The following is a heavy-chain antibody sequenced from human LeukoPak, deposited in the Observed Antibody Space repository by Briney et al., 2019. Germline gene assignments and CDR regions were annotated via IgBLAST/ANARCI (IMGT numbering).Heavy chain of an antibody. CDR1: GFTFSNAW. CDR2: MKGGGADT. Sequence: PGGSLRLSCAASGFTFSNAWMSWVRQAPVRGLEWVASMKGGGADTFYADFVKGRFTLSRDDSRNTVYLQLSSLRVEDTAVYYCAKANWVSNADAVSWGQGTLVTVSS. D-gene: IGHD1-1*01. J-gene: IGHJ5*02. V-gene: IGHV3-23*01. CDR3: AKANWVSNADAVS.